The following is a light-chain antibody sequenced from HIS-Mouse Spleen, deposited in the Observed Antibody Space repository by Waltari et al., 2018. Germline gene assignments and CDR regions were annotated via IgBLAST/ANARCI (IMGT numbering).Light chain of an antibody. J-gene: IGLJ3*02. CDR1: SSDGGSYNL. V-gene: IGLV2-23*01. CDR2: VGS. CDR3: CSYAGSSTLV. Sequence: QSALTQPASVSGSPGQSITISCTGTSSDGGSYNLFSWYQHHPGKAPKLMIYVGSKRPSGVSNRFSGSKSGNTASLTISGLQAEDEADYYCCSYAGSSTLVFGGGTKLTVL.